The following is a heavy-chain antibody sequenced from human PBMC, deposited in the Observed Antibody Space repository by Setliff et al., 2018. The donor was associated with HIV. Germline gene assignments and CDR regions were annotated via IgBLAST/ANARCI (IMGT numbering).Heavy chain of an antibody. CDR1: GGSFSGYY. J-gene: IGHJ3*02. D-gene: IGHD1-26*01. Sequence: SETLSLTCAVYGGSFSGYYWSWIRQPPGKGLEWIGEINHSGSTNYNPSLKSRVTISVDTSKTQFPLKLSSVTAADTAVYYCARRRWELLKRGAAFDIWGQGTMVTVSS. V-gene: IGHV4-34*01. CDR3: ARRRWELLKRGAAFDI. CDR2: INHSGST.